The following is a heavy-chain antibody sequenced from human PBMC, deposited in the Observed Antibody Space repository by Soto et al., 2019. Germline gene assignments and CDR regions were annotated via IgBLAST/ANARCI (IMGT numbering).Heavy chain of an antibody. CDR2: IIPILGIA. J-gene: IGHJ6*02. D-gene: IGHD3-10*01. CDR1: GGTFSSYT. CDR3: ARDHMVRGLIVGAYHGMDV. V-gene: IGHV1-69*08. Sequence: QVQLVQSGAEVKKPGSSVKVSCKASGGTFSSYTISWVRQAPGQGLECMGRIIPILGIANYAQKFQGRVTITADKSTRTAYMELSSLRSEDTAVYYCARDHMVRGLIVGAYHGMDVWGQGTTVTVSS.